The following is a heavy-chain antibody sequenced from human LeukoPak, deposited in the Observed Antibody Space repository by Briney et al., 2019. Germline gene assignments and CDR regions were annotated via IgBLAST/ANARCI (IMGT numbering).Heavy chain of an antibody. CDR3: ARGGGYYFDY. D-gene: IGHD6-13*01. Sequence: GGSLRLSCAASGFTFSSSSINWVRQAPGKGLEWLSYISGSSSHTNYADSVKGRFTISRDNAKKSLYLQMNSLRAEDSAVYYCARGGGYYFDYWGQGTLVTVSS. CDR1: GFTFSSSS. CDR2: ISGSSSHT. V-gene: IGHV3-21*05. J-gene: IGHJ4*02.